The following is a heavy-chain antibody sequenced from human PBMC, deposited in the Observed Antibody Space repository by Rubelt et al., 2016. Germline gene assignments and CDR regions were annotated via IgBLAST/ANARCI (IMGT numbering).Heavy chain of an antibody. CDR3: ARGRRGSSSWLGRDYYGMDV. CDR1: GGSFSGYY. Sequence: QVQLQQWGAGLLKPSETLSLTCAVYGGSFSGYYWSWIRQPPGKGLEWIGEVNHSGSTNYHPSLKSRVTISGDTSKNQFSLKLSAVTAADTAVYYCARGRRGSSSWLGRDYYGMDVWGQGTTVTVSS. D-gene: IGHD6-13*01. V-gene: IGHV4-34*01. CDR2: VNHSGST. J-gene: IGHJ6*02.